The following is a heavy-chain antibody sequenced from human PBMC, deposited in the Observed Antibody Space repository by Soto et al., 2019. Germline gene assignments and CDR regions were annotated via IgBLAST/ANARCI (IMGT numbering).Heavy chain of an antibody. CDR1: GGSISSYY. CDR2: IYYSGST. J-gene: IGHJ4*02. D-gene: IGHD2-2*02. Sequence: PSETLSLTCTVSGGSISSYYWSWIRQPPGKGLEWIGYIYYSGSTNYNPSLKSRVTISVDTSKNQFSLKLSSVTAADTAVYYCARDVRYCSSTSCYSVIGVCWGQGTLVTVSS. CDR3: ARDVRYCSSTSCYSVIGVC. V-gene: IGHV4-59*01.